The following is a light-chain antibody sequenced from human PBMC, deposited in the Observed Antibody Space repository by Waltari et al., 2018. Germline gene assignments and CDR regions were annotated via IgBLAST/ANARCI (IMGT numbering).Light chain of an antibody. CDR3: SSYTTSSAPGV. J-gene: IGLJ1*01. Sequence: QSALTPPASVSGSPGQSITISCSGTDIDVGAYDFVSWYQQHPGKAPHLIIYEVSNRPSGISNRFSAAKSGNTASLTISGLQAEDEADYYCSSYTTSSAPGVFGTGTRVTVL. CDR1: DIDVGAYDF. CDR2: EVS. V-gene: IGLV2-14*01.